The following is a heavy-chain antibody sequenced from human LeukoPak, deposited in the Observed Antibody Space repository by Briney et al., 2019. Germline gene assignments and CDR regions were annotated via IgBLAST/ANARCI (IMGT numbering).Heavy chain of an antibody. J-gene: IGHJ5*02. V-gene: IGHV3-20*04. Sequence: GGSLRLSCAASGFTFDGYGMSWVRQAPGKGLEWVSGINWNGGSTGYADSVKGRFTISRDNAKNTLYLQMNSLRAEDTAVYYCANLIVGANWFDPWGQGTLVTVSS. CDR1: GFTFDGYG. CDR3: ANLIVGANWFDP. D-gene: IGHD1-26*01. CDR2: INWNGGST.